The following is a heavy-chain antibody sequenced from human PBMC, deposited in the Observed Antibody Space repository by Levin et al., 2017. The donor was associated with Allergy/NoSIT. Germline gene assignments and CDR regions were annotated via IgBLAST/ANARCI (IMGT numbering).Heavy chain of an antibody. CDR2: IYPGDSDT. Sequence: GESLKISCKGSGYSFTSYWIGWVRQMPGKGLEWMGIIYPGDSDTRYSPSFQGQVTISADKSISTAYLQWSSLKASDTAMYYCARRTLFSGYSSGWAARSFYFDYWGQGTLVTVSS. CDR3: ARRTLFSGYSSGWAARSFYFDY. D-gene: IGHD6-19*01. V-gene: IGHV5-51*01. CDR1: GYSFTSYW. J-gene: IGHJ4*02.